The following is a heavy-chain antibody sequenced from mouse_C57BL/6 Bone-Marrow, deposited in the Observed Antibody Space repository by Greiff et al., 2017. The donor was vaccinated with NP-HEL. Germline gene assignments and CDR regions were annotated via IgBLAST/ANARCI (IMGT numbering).Heavy chain of an antibody. CDR1: GFTFSDYG. Sequence: EVKLMESGGGLVKPGGSLKLSCAASGFTFSDYGMHWVRQAPEKGLEWVAYISSGSSTIYYADTVKGRFTISRDNAKNTLFLQMTSLRSEDTAMYYCARENYYGSSLAYWGQGTLVTVSA. D-gene: IGHD1-1*01. J-gene: IGHJ3*01. CDR3: ARENYYGSSLAY. V-gene: IGHV5-17*01. CDR2: ISSGSSTI.